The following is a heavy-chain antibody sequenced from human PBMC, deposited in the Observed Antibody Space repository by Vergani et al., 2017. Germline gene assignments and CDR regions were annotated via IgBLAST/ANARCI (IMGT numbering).Heavy chain of an antibody. V-gene: IGHV1-2*02. Sequence: QVQLVQSGAEVKKPGASVKVSCMASGYTFTAYYIHWVRQAPGQGLEWMGWINPNSGATNYAQKFQGRVTMTRDTSISTAYMELSRLRSDDTAVYYCASQYYDSSGSNKYFDCWGQGTLVTVSS. CDR3: ASQYYDSSGSNKYFDC. D-gene: IGHD3-22*01. CDR1: GYTFTAYY. CDR2: INPNSGAT. J-gene: IGHJ4*02.